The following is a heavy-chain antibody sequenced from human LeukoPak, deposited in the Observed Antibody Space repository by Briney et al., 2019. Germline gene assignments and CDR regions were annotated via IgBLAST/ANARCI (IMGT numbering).Heavy chain of an antibody. Sequence: GGSLRLSCVASGFTFSSSWMSWVRQAPGKGLEWVANIKQDGSEKSYVESVRGRFTISKDNAKNSLYLQLNSLRAEDTALYYCARDNPPDYWGQGTLVTVSS. V-gene: IGHV3-7*03. CDR3: ARDNPPDY. CDR2: IKQDGSEK. J-gene: IGHJ4*02. CDR1: GFTFSSSW.